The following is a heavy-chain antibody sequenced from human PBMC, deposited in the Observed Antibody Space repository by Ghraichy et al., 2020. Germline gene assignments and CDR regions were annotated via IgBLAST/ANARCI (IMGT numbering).Heavy chain of an antibody. D-gene: IGHD1-26*01. CDR1: GFTFSSYW. J-gene: IGHJ4*02. Sequence: GESLNISCAASGFTFSSYWMSWVRQAPGKGLEWVANIKQDGSEKYYVDSVKGRFTISRDNAKNSLYLQMNSLRAEDTAVYYCARDNGGSYFVVFDYWGQGTLVTVSS. V-gene: IGHV3-7*01. CDR2: IKQDGSEK. CDR3: ARDNGGSYFVVFDY.